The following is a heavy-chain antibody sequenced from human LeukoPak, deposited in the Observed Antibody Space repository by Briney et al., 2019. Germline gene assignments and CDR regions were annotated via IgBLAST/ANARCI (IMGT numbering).Heavy chain of an antibody. CDR2: IRYDGSNK. CDR1: GFTFSSYG. J-gene: IGHJ4*02. Sequence: GGALRLSCAASGFTFSSYGMHWVRQAPGKGLEWVAFIRYDGSNKYYADSVKGRFTISRDNSKNTLYLQMNSLRAEDTAVYYCAKVSSSWYGGFDYWGQGTLVTVSS. CDR3: AKVSSSWYGGFDY. D-gene: IGHD6-13*01. V-gene: IGHV3-30*02.